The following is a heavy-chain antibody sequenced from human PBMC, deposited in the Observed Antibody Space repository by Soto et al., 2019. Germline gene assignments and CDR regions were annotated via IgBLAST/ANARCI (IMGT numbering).Heavy chain of an antibody. CDR3: ARVQTTVTTNAFDI. Sequence: ASVKVTCKASGYTFTGYYMHWVRQAPGQGLEWMGWINPNSGGTNYAQKFQGRVTMTRDTSISTAYMELSRLRSDDTAVYYCARVQTTVTTNAFDIWGKATMVTVSS. V-gene: IGHV1-2*02. CDR1: GYTFTGYY. J-gene: IGHJ3*02. D-gene: IGHD4-17*01. CDR2: INPNSGGT.